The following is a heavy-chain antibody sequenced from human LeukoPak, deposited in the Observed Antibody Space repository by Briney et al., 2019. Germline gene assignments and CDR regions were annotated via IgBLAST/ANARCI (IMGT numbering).Heavy chain of an antibody. J-gene: IGHJ4*02. CDR2: VSGDGSRK. D-gene: IGHD3-22*01. CDR1: GFTFSSHW. CDR3: AKGRYYDSSGYPIDY. Sequence: GGSLRLSCAASGFTFSSHWMHWVRQTPGKGLVWVSRVSGDGSRKTYADFVRGRFTISRDTSKNTLYLQMNSLRAEDTAIYYCAKGRYYDSSGYPIDYWGQGTLVTVSS. V-gene: IGHV3-74*01.